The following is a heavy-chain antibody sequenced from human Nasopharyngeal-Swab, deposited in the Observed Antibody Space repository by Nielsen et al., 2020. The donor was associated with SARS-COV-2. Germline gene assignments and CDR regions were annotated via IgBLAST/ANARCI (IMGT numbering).Heavy chain of an antibody. CDR1: GLTFEDHA. Sequence: SLKISCAASGLTFEDHAMHWVRQSPGQGPEWVSGLSWSSSDIGYADSVKGRFTISRDNAKNSLYLQMNSLRAEDTAVYYCARDQYYDSSGYYYYGMDVWGQGTTVTVSS. D-gene: IGHD3-22*01. CDR2: LSWSSSDI. CDR3: ARDQYYDSSGYYYYGMDV. J-gene: IGHJ6*02. V-gene: IGHV3-9*01.